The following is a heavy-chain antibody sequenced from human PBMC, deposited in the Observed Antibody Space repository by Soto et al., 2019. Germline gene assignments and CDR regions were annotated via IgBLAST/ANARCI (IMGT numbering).Heavy chain of an antibody. V-gene: IGHV3-23*01. CDR3: AKDLPSITMIVVVITTHAFDI. J-gene: IGHJ3*02. CDR1: GFTFSSYA. Sequence: EVQVLESGGGLVQPGGSLRLSCAASGFTFSSYAMSWVRQAPGKGLEWVSAISGSGGSTYYADSVKGRFTISRDNSKNTLYLQMNSLRAEDTAVYYCAKDLPSITMIVVVITTHAFDIWGQGTMVTVSS. D-gene: IGHD3-22*01. CDR2: ISGSGGST.